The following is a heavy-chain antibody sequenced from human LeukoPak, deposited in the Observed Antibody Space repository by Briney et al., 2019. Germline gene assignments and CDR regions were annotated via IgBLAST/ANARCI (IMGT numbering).Heavy chain of an antibody. CDR2: IYSSGST. V-gene: IGHV4-4*09. CDR3: AGHKGDGSNTFDY. J-gene: IGHJ4*02. CDR1: GGSISNYY. Sequence: SETLSLTCTVSGGSISNYYSSWIRQPPRKGLEWIGFIYSSGSTNYNPSLKSRVTISVDTSNNQFSLKLSAVTAADTAVCFCAGHKGDGSNTFDYWGQGTLVTVSS. D-gene: IGHD1-26*01.